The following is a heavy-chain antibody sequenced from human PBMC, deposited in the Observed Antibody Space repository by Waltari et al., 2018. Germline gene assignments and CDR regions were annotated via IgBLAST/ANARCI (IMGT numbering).Heavy chain of an antibody. J-gene: IGHJ4*02. CDR3: ARHPGGVGATAPFDY. D-gene: IGHD1-26*01. CDR1: GYSISSGYY. CDR2: IYHSGST. V-gene: IGHV4-38-2*01. Sequence: QVQLQESGPGLVKPSETLSLTCAVSGYSISSGYYWGLIRQPPGKGLEWIGSIYHSGSTYYNPSLKSRVTISVDTSKNQFSLKLSSVTAADTAVYYCARHPGGVGATAPFDYWGQGTLVTVSS.